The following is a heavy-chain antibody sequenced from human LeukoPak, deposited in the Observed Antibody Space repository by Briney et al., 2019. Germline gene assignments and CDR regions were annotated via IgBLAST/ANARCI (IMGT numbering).Heavy chain of an antibody. CDR1: GFTFSSYA. J-gene: IGHJ4*02. Sequence: GGSLRLSCAASGFTFSSYAMHWVRQAPGKGLEWVAVISYDGSNKYYADSVKGRFTISRDNSKNTLYLQMNSLRAEDTAVYYCARVGDPDVDTAMALDYWGQGTLVTVSS. CDR2: ISYDGSNK. V-gene: IGHV3-30*04. CDR3: ARVGDPDVDTAMALDY. D-gene: IGHD5-18*01.